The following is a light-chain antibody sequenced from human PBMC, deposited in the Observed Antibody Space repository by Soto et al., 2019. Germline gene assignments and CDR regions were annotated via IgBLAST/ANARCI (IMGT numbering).Light chain of an antibody. Sequence: QTVVTQEPSLTVSPGGTVTLTCGSSTGAVASGHSPYWFQQKPGQAPRTLIYDTSNKQSWTPARFSGSLLGGKAALTLSGAQPEDEAEYYWLLSYSGGRVFGGGTKLTVL. CDR3: LLSYSGGRV. CDR1: TGAVASGHS. V-gene: IGLV7-46*01. CDR2: DTS. J-gene: IGLJ3*02.